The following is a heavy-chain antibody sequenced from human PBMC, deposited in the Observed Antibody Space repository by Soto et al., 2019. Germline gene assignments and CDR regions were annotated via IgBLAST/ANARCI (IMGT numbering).Heavy chain of an antibody. CDR2: IIPIFGTA. CDR3: ARQFHYDSSGYYYAY. J-gene: IGHJ4*02. D-gene: IGHD3-22*01. V-gene: IGHV1-69*13. CDR1: GGTFSRNT. Sequence: ASVKVSCKASGGTFSRNTISWVRQAPGQGLEWMGGIIPIFGTANYAQKFQGRVTVTADESTSTAYMELSRLRSEDTAVYYCARQFHYDSSGYYYAYWGQGTLVTVSS.